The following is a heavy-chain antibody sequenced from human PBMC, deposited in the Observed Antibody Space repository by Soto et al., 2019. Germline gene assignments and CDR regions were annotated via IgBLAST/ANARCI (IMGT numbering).Heavy chain of an antibody. D-gene: IGHD2-15*01. CDR3: ARSRDIVVSGGWFDP. Sequence: GESLKTSCKGSGYSFTSYWIGWVRQMPGKGLEWMGIIYPGDSDTRYSPSFQGQVTISADKSISTAYLQWSSLKASDTAMYYCARSRDIVVSGGWFDPWGQGTLVTVSS. V-gene: IGHV5-51*01. CDR2: IYPGDSDT. CDR1: GYSFTSYW. J-gene: IGHJ5*02.